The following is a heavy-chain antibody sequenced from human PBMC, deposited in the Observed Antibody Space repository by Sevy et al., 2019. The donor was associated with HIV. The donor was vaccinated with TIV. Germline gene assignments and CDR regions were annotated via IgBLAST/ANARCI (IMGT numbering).Heavy chain of an antibody. V-gene: IGHV3-23*01. CDR1: GFTFSKNS. CDR3: AREGCTKPHDY. CDR2: LSFGCGEI. Sequence: GSLRLSCAASGFTFSKNSMSWVRQPPGKGLEWVSTLSFGCGEINYADSVKGRFTISRDNSKSSVYLQMNNLRPEDTAVYYCAREGCTKPHDYWGQGTLVTVSS. J-gene: IGHJ4*02. D-gene: IGHD2-8*01.